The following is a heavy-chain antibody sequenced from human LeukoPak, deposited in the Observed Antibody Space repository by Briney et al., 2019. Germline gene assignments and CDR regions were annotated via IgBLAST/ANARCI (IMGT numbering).Heavy chain of an antibody. CDR1: GGSINSHY. Sequence: SETLSLTCTVSGGSINSHYWSWIRPSPGKGLEWIGDIYYSGSTKYNPSSKSRVTISVETPKNDLSLRLTSVLAADTAIYYCVRRDNTGWNYFDCWGQGILVTVSS. J-gene: IGHJ4*02. V-gene: IGHV4-59*08. CDR3: VRRDNTGWNYFDC. D-gene: IGHD6-19*01. CDR2: IYYSGST.